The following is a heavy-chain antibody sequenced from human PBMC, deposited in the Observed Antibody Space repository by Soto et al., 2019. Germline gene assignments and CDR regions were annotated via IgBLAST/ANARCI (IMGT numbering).Heavy chain of an antibody. V-gene: IGHV4-39*01. Sequence: QLQLQESGPGLVKPSETLSLTCTVSGGSISSSSYYWGWIRQPPGKGLEWIGRIYYSGSTYYNPALKSRVTISVDTSTNQFSLTLSSVTAADPAVYYCATLWGQDWGQGTLVTVSS. CDR1: GGSISSSSYY. J-gene: IGHJ4*02. CDR2: IYYSGST. CDR3: ATLWGQD. D-gene: IGHD3-10*01.